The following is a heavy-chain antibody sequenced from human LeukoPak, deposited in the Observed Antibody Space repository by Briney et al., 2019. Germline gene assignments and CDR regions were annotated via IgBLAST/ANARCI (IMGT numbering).Heavy chain of an antibody. CDR2: ITTNGGST. CDR1: GFTFSSYA. V-gene: IGHV3-64*04. Sequence: AGGSLRLSCSASGFTFSSYAMHWVRQAPGKRLEYVSAITTNGGSTYYADSVKGRFTISRDNSKNTLYLQMNSLRAEDTAVYYCARIVVVIRDWGQGTLVTVSS. CDR3: ARIVVVIRD. D-gene: IGHD3-22*01. J-gene: IGHJ4*02.